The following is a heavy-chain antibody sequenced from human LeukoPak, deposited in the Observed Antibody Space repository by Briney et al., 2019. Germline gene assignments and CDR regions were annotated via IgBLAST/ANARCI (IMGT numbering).Heavy chain of an antibody. CDR2: IYYSGST. D-gene: IGHD4-23*01. CDR1: GDSVTNDKYY. CDR3: ARDQYGGNSGFDY. Sequence: SETLSLTCSVSGDSVTNDKYYFHWIRQPPGKGLEWIGYIYYSGSTNYNPSLKSRVTISVDTSKNQFSLKLSSVTAADTAVYYCARDQYGGNSGFDYWGQGTLVTVSS. V-gene: IGHV4-61*01. J-gene: IGHJ4*02.